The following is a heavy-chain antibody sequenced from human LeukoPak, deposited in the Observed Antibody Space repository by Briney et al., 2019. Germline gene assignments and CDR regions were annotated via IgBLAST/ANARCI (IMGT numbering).Heavy chain of an antibody. CDR1: GFTVSSNY. D-gene: IGHD5-18*01. CDR2: IYSGGST. V-gene: IGHV3-53*01. CDR3: ARARGYSYGYSDY. J-gene: IGHJ4*02. Sequence: GGSLRLSCAASGFTVSSNYMSWVRQAPGKGLEWVSVIYSGGSTYYADSVKGRFTISRDNSKNTLYLQMNSLRAEDTAVYHCARARGYSYGYSDYWGQGTLVTVSS.